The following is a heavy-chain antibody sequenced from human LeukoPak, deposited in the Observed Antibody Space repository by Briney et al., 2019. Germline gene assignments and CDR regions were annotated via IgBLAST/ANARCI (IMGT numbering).Heavy chain of an antibody. CDR2: MNPKSGGT. D-gene: IGHD3-9*01. CDR3: ARSPDILTGEKFDY. CDR1: GYTFTCYY. V-gene: IGHV1-2*02. J-gene: IGHJ4*02. Sequence: ASVKVSCKASGYTFTCYYVHWVRQAPGQGLEWRGWMNPKSGGTNYAQKFEARVTMNRDTSISTAYMELSRLRFDDTAVYYCARSPDILTGEKFDYWGQGTLVTVSS.